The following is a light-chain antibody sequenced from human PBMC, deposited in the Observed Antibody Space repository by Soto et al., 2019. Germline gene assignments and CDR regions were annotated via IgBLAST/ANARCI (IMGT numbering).Light chain of an antibody. CDR1: SSDVGAYYS. CDR2: EVT. CDR3: SSYEGSNNFAV. J-gene: IGLJ2*01. Sequence: QSALTQPPSASGSPGQSVTISCTGTSSDVGAYYSVSWYQQHPGKAPKLMIYEVTKRPSGVPDRFSGSKSGSTASLTVSGLQAEEEADDYCSSYEGSNNFAVFGAGTKLTVL. V-gene: IGLV2-8*01.